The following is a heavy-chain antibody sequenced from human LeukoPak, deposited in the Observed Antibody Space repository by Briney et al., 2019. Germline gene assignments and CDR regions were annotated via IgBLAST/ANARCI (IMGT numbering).Heavy chain of an antibody. CDR1: GFTFSDYY. V-gene: IGHV3-11*04. CDR3: AREYYYDSSGYC. Sequence: GWAVTLSCPACGFTFSDYYMSWLRQAPGKGLEWVAYISSSGSTIYYADDAEGRCTISSSNAKNSLYLQMNRLRAEDTAVYYCAREYYYDSSGYCWGQGTLATVS. CDR2: ISSSGSTI. D-gene: IGHD3-22*01. J-gene: IGHJ4*02.